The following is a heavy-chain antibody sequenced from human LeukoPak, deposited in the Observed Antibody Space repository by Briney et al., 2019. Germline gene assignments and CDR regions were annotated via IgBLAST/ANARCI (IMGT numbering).Heavy chain of an antibody. CDR1: GFTFSSYA. J-gene: IGHJ4*02. V-gene: IGHV3-23*01. Sequence: PGGSLRLSCAASGFTFSSYAMSWVRQAPGKGLEWVSAISGSGGSTYYADSVKGRFTISRDNSKNTLYLQMNSLRAEDTAVYYCAKDNGDRYSSGWPRGYFDYWGRGTLVTVSS. D-gene: IGHD6-19*01. CDR3: AKDNGDRYSSGWPRGYFDY. CDR2: ISGSGGST.